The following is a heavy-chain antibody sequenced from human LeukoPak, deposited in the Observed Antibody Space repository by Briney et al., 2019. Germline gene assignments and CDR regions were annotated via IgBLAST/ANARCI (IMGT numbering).Heavy chain of an antibody. CDR1: GGTFSSYA. CDR2: VIPIFGTA. J-gene: IGHJ4*02. CDR3: ARWGLGYSCGQALFDY. Sequence: GASVKVSCKASGGTFSSYAISWVRQAPGQGLEWMGGVIPIFGTANYAQKFQGRVTITADESTSTAYMELSSLRSEDTAVYYCARWGLGYSCGQALFDYWGQGTLVTVSS. V-gene: IGHV1-69*13. D-gene: IGHD5-18*01.